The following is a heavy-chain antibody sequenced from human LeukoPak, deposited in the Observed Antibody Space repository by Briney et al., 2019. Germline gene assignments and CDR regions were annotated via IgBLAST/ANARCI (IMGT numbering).Heavy chain of an antibody. CDR3: ARGSGGYYDSGRRYYYGMDV. Sequence: PGGSLRLSCAASGFTFSSYGMSWVRQAPGKGLEWVSVIYSGGSTYHADSVKGRFTISRDNSKNTLYLQMNSLRAEDTAVYYCARGSGGYYDSGRRYYYGMDVWGQGTTVTVSS. V-gene: IGHV3-66*01. CDR1: GFTFSSYG. CDR2: IYSGGST. D-gene: IGHD3-22*01. J-gene: IGHJ6*02.